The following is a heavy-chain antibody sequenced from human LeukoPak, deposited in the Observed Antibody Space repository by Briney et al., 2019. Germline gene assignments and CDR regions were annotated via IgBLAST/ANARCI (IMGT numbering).Heavy chain of an antibody. D-gene: IGHD2-8*01. V-gene: IGHV2-5*02. CDR1: GVSLRTRGGG. CDR3: AHRNVLRDFDY. J-gene: IGHJ4*02. Sequence: SGPTLVNPPQTLTLTCTFSGVSLRTRGGGVGWIRQPPVKALEWLTLIYWDDDKYYSPSLKSRLTITKDTYKNQVVLTMTNMDPVDTATYYCAHRNVLRDFDYWGQGTLVTVSS. CDR2: IYWDDDK.